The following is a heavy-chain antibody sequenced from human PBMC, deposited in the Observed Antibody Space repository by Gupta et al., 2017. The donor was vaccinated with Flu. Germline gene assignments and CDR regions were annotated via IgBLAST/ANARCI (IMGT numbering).Heavy chain of an antibody. CDR3: ARGSVVTAATFGNFFDP. Sequence: QVQLQESGPGLVTPSQTLSLACSVSGDAINSGGYYWNWIRQYQGKSLEWIGYIYYNGNTYYNPSLKSRVSMSLDTSKNRFSLKLTSVTAADTAVYYCARGSVVTAATFGNFFDPWGQGTLVTVSS. D-gene: IGHD3-22*01. CDR2: IYYNGNT. V-gene: IGHV4-31*03. CDR1: GDAINSGGYY. J-gene: IGHJ5*02.